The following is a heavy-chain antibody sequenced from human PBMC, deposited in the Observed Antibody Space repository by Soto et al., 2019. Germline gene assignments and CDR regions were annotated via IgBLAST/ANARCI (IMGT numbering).Heavy chain of an antibody. CDR1: GGSISGVSDY. V-gene: IGHV4-39*01. D-gene: IGHD3-9*01. J-gene: IGHJ3*01. Sequence: SETLSLTCAVSGGSISGVSDYWGWIRQPPGKALEWIGNVYYSGSTYYNPSLKSRVTISVYTSRNQFSLSLTSMTAADTAVYFCARHLAYDLLTGYKENDALDVWGQGTMVTVSS. CDR2: VYYSGST. CDR3: ARHLAYDLLTGYKENDALDV.